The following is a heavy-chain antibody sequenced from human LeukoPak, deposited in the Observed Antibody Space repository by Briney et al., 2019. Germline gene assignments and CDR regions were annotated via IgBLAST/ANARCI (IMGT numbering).Heavy chain of an antibody. D-gene: IGHD6-19*01. CDR3: ARDGSYSSGWTVFGY. Sequence: GRSLRLSCAASGFTFDDYAMHWVRQAPGKGLEWVSGISWNSGSIGYADSVKGRFTISRDNAKNSLYLQMNSLRAEDTAVYYCARDGSYSSGWTVFGYWGQGTLVTVSS. CDR2: ISWNSGSI. J-gene: IGHJ4*02. V-gene: IGHV3-9*01. CDR1: GFTFDDYA.